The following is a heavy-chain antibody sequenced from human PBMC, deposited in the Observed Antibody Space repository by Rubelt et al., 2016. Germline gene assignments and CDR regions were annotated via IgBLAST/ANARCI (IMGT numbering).Heavy chain of an antibody. CDR2: INTAGTT. J-gene: IGHJ6*03. CDR1: GFAFSAYA. V-gene: IGHV3-23*04. D-gene: IGHD1-14*01. CDR3: VIVTPWDYYYMDV. Sequence: EVQLVESGGGLVQPGGSLRLSCSASGFAFSAYAMTWVRQAPGKGLEWVSAINTAGTTFYADSVKGRFIISRDNSRTTMYLQMNSLRVEDTAVYYCVIVTPWDYYYMDVWGKGTTVTVSS.